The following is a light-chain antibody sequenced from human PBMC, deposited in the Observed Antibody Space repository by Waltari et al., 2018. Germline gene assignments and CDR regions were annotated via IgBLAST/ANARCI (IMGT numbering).Light chain of an antibody. V-gene: IGKV1-33*01. CDR3: LQYNNLPLT. Sequence: DIQVTQSPSSLSASVGARVTITCQASQESSKFLNWYQQKPGKAPKLLIYNASKWKTGVPARFSGSGSGTDFTLTISNLQPEDIATYYCLQYNNLPLTFGPGTKVDI. J-gene: IGKJ3*01. CDR1: QESSKF. CDR2: NAS.